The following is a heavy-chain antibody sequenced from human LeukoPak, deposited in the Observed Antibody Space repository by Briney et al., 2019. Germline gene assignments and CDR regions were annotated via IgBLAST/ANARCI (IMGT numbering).Heavy chain of an antibody. J-gene: IGHJ4*02. D-gene: IGHD3-22*01. CDR1: GFTFSNFE. Sequence: LSGGSLRLSCSVSGFTFSNFEMNWVRQAPGKGLEWVSYITTTDRTTYYADSVKGRFTISRDNAKNSLYLQMNSLRAEDTAVYYCARETDSSLFDYWGQGTLVTVSS. CDR2: ITTTDRTT. V-gene: IGHV3-48*03. CDR3: ARETDSSLFDY.